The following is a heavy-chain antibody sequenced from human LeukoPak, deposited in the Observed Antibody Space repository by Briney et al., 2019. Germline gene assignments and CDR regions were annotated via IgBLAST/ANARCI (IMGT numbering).Heavy chain of an antibody. J-gene: IGHJ4*02. V-gene: IGHV4-59*08. CDR1: GGSISDNY. CDR3: ARHPFATPFDS. D-gene: IGHD2-15*01. Sequence: SETLSLTCRVSGGSISDNYWSWTRQPPGKGLEWMGYAYSSGHTIYNSSLKSRVAMSLDTSKSQFSLRLSSVTAADTALYFCARHPFATPFDSWGPGTLVTVSS. CDR2: AYSSGHT.